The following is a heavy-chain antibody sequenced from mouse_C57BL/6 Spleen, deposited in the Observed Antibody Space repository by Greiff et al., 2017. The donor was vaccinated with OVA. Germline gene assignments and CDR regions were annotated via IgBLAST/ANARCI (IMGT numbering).Heavy chain of an antibody. CDR1: GYAFTNYL. J-gene: IGHJ2*01. CDR2: INPGSGGT. V-gene: IGHV1-54*01. Sequence: QVQLQQPGAELVMPGASVKVSCKASGYAFTNYLIEWVKQRPGQGLEWIGVINPGSGGTNYNEKFKGKATLTADKSSSTAYMQLSSLTSEDSAVYFCARDYYGSSYDYWGQGTTLTVSS. CDR3: ARDYYGSSYDY. D-gene: IGHD1-1*01.